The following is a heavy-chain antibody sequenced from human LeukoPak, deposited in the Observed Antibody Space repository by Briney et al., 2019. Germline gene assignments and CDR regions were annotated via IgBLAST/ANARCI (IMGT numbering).Heavy chain of an antibody. V-gene: IGHV4-31*03. CDR3: TRASDTTMDHDN. CDR2: IYYSGST. Sequence: KPSETLSLTCTVSGGSITSGGYFYNWIRQHPGKGLEWIGYIYYSGSTSISPSLKSRVTISLGTSNNQFSLKLSSVTAADTAVYYCTRASDTTMDHDNRGQGILVTVSS. CDR1: GGSITSGGYF. D-gene: IGHD5-18*01. J-gene: IGHJ4*02.